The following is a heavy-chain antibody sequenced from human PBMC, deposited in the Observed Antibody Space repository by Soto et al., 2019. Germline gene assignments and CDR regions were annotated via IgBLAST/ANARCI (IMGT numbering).Heavy chain of an antibody. D-gene: IGHD3-10*01. CDR1: GFTFSSYA. CDR3: ANDGSGSYYTPSKFDY. Sequence: GGSLRLSCAASGFTFSSYAMSWVRQAPGKGLEWVSAISGSGGSTYYADSVKGRFTISRDNSKNTLYLQMNSLRAEDTAVYYCANDGSGSYYTPSKFDYWGQGTLVTVSS. J-gene: IGHJ4*02. CDR2: ISGSGGST. V-gene: IGHV3-23*01.